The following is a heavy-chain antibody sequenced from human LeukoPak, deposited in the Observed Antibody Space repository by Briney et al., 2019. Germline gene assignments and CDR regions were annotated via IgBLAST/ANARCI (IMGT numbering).Heavy chain of an antibody. J-gene: IGHJ3*02. CDR3: ARDLVTVTKGFDI. D-gene: IGHD4-17*01. Sequence: SETLSLTCAVSADSFSSHYWTSIRQPPGKGLEWIGYISYIGSTNYNPSLKSRVTISIDTSKNQFSLKLSSVTAADTAVYYCARDLVTVTKGFDIWGQGTLVSVSS. V-gene: IGHV4-59*11. CDR2: ISYIGST. CDR1: ADSFSSHY.